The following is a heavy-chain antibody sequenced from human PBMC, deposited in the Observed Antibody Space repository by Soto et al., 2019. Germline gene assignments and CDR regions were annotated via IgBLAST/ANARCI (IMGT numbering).Heavy chain of an antibody. V-gene: IGHV3-30-3*01. CDR2: ISYDGSNK. CDR3: ARAPTHAPHFDY. J-gene: IGHJ4*02. CDR1: GFTFSSYA. Sequence: PGGSLRLSCAASGFTFSSYAMHWVRQAPGKGLEWVAVISYDGSNKYYADSVKGRFTISRDNSKNTLYLQMNSLRAEDTAVYYCARAPTHAPHFDYWGQGTLVTVSS.